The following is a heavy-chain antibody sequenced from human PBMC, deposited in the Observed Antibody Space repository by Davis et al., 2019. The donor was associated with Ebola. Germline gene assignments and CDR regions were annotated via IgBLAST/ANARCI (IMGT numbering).Heavy chain of an antibody. CDR2: IIPIFGTA. CDR1: GGTFSSYA. V-gene: IGHV1-69*13. CDR3: ARAGEPPRITGTTAYYGMDV. Sequence: SVKVSCKASGGTFSSYAISWVRQAPGQGLEWMGGIIPIFGTANYAQKFQGRVTITADESTSTAYMELSSLRSEDTAVYYCARAGEPPRITGTTAYYGMDVWGQGTTVTVSS. D-gene: IGHD1-20*01. J-gene: IGHJ6*02.